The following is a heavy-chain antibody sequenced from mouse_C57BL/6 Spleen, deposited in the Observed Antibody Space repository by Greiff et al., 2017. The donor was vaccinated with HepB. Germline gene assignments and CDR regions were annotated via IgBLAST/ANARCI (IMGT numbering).Heavy chain of an antibody. D-gene: IGHD2-3*01. V-gene: IGHV5-4*01. CDR3: ARDDDGYYDFDY. Sequence: EVMLVESGGGLVKPGGSLKLSCAASGFTFSSYAMSWVRQTPEKRLEWVATISDGGSYTYYPDNVKGRFTISRDNAKNNLYLQMSHLKSEDTAMNYCARDDDGYYDFDYWGQGTTLTVSS. CDR2: ISDGGSYT. CDR1: GFTFSSYA. J-gene: IGHJ2*01.